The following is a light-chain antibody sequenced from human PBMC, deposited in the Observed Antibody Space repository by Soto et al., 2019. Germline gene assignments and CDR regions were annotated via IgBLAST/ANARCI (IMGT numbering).Light chain of an antibody. CDR3: SSYTTSLTVV. CDR2: EVS. CDR1: SSDVGSYNR. V-gene: IGLV2-18*02. J-gene: IGLJ2*01. Sequence: QSALTQPPSVSGSPGQSVTISCTGTSSDVGSYNRVSWYQQPPGTAPKLMIYEVSNRPSGVPDRFSGSKSGNTASLTISGLQAEDEADYYCSSYTTSLTVVFGGGTKLTVL.